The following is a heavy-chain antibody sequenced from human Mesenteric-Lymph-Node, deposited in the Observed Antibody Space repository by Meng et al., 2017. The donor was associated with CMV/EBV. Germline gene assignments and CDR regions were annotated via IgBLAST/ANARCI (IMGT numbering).Heavy chain of an antibody. D-gene: IGHD2-2*01. J-gene: IGHJ6*02. V-gene: IGHV3-23*01. CDR2: ISGSGHTT. CDR3: AKDPRPCSSPSCYPPYHYYFMGV. CDR1: GFTFSSYG. Sequence: GGSLRLSCAASGFTFSSYGMHWVRQAPGKGLEWVSSISGSGHTTYYADSVKGRFTISRDNSKSTLFLQMNSLRAEDTAMFYCAKDPRPCSSPSCYPPYHYYFMGVWGQGTTVTVSS.